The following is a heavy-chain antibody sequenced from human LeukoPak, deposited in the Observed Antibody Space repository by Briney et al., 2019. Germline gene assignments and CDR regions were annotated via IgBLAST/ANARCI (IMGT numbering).Heavy chain of an antibody. CDR3: ARQFGEPAAILDY. Sequence: TSETLSLTCAVYGGSFSGYYWSWIRQPPGKGLEWIGEINHSGSTNYNPSLKSRVTISVDTSKNQFSLKVRSVTAADTAVYYCARQFGEPAAILDYWGQGTLVIVSS. V-gene: IGHV4-34*01. J-gene: IGHJ4*02. CDR1: GGSFSGYY. D-gene: IGHD2-2*01. CDR2: INHSGST.